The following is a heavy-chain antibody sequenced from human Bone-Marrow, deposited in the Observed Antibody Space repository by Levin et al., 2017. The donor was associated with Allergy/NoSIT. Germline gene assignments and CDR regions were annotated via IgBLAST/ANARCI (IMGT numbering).Heavy chain of an antibody. V-gene: IGHV1-2*02. CDR2: INPDSGGT. CDR3: AKNYDSWSGPPFDP. J-gene: IGHJ5*02. D-gene: IGHD3-3*01. Sequence: ASVKVSCKASGFTLSDHYIHWVRQAPGQGFEWMGWINPDSGGTLYAHNFKGRVTMTTDTYTDTAYMELTRLKPDDTATYYCAKNYDSWSGPPFDPWGQGTPVTVSS. CDR1: GFTLSDHY.